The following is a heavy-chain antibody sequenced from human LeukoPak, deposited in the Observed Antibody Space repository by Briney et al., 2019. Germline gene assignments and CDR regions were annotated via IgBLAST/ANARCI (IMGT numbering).Heavy chain of an antibody. Sequence: GGSLRLSCAASGFTFSSYWMNWARQAPGKGLEWVASINHNGNVNYYVDSVKGRFTISRDNAKNSLYLQMNSLRAEDTAVYYCARVDIAAAATSYYYYGMDVWGQGTTVTVSS. CDR3: ARVDIAAAATSYYYYGMDV. J-gene: IGHJ6*02. CDR2: INHNGNVN. D-gene: IGHD6-13*01. CDR1: GFTFSSYW. V-gene: IGHV3-7*01.